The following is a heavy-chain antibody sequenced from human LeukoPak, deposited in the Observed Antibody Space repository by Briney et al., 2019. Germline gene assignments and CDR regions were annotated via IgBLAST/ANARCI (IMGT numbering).Heavy chain of an antibody. V-gene: IGHV1-24*01. D-gene: IGHD5-12*01. Sequence: ASVKVSCKVSGYTLTELSMHWVRQAPGKGLEWMGGFDPVDGETIYAQKFQGRVTMTEDTSTDTAYMELSSLRSEDTAVYYCATSPIVATIISFDYWGQGILVTVSS. CDR2: FDPVDGET. CDR1: GYTLTELS. J-gene: IGHJ4*02. CDR3: ATSPIVATIISFDY.